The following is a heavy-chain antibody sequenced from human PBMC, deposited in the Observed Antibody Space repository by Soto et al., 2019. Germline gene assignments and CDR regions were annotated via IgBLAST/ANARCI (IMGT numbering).Heavy chain of an antibody. V-gene: IGHV3-13*04. CDR3: ARGGASQNSGYYYFGL. CDR2: FGSSGDT. Sequence: EVQLEESGGGLVQPGGSLRLSCAASGFTFSSYDMHWVRQVTGKGLEWVSTFGSSGDTYYPGSLKGRFTISRENAKNSLYLQMNSLRAEDTAVYYCARGGASQNSGYYYFGLWGQGTLVTVSS. CDR1: GFTFSSYD. J-gene: IGHJ4*02. D-gene: IGHD3-22*01.